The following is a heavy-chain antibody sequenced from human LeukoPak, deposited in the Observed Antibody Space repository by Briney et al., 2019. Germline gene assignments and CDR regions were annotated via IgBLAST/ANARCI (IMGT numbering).Heavy chain of an antibody. CDR3: ARDSSSWFYYYYGMDV. J-gene: IGHJ6*02. V-gene: IGHV1-18*01. CDR1: GYIFTNYG. D-gene: IGHD6-13*01. CDR2: ISAYNDNT. Sequence: ASVTVSFKASGYIFTNYGISWVRQAPGQGLEWMGWISAYNDNTNYAQKLQGRVIMTTDTSTGTAYMELRSLRSDDTAVYYCARDSSSWFYYYYGMDVWGQGTTVTVSS.